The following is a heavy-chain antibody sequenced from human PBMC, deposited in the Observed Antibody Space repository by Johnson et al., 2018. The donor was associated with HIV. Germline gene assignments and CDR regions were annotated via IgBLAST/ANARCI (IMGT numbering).Heavy chain of an antibody. J-gene: IGHJ3*02. D-gene: IGHD3-3*01. V-gene: IGHV3-30*04. CDR1: GFTFSSYA. CDR3: ASPAGDFWSGYYDAFEI. Sequence: VQLVESGGGVVQPGRSLRLSCAASGFTFSSYAMHWVRQAPGKGLAWVAVISYDGTNNQNGDSVKGRFTISRDNSKNTLYLQMNSLRAEATAVYYCASPAGDFWSGYYDAFEIWGQGTMVTVSS. CDR2: ISYDGTNN.